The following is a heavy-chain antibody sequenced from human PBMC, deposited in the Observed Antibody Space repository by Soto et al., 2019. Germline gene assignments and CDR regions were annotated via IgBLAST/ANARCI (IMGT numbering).Heavy chain of an antibody. D-gene: IGHD2-15*01. CDR3: ASELAGYCSGGSCSRNYYYYYMDV. CDR1: GFTFSDYY. J-gene: IGHJ6*03. Sequence: GGSLRLSCAASGFTFSDYYMSWIRQAPGKGLEWVSYISSSGSTIYYADSVKGRFTISRDNAKNSLYLQMNSLRAEDTAVYYCASELAGYCSGGSCSRNYYYYYMDVWGKGTTVTVSS. CDR2: ISSSGSTI. V-gene: IGHV3-11*01.